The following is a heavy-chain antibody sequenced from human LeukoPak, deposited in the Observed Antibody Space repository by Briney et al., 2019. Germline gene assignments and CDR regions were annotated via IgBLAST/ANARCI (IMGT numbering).Heavy chain of an antibody. CDR1: GGTFSSYA. Sequence: SVKVSCKASGGTFSSYAISWVRQAPGQGLEWMGGIIPIFGTANYAQKFQGRVTITADESTSTAYMELSSLRPEDTAVYYCARLRPQYCSSTSCYIFDYWGQGTLVTVSS. V-gene: IGHV1-69*13. D-gene: IGHD2-2*01. CDR2: IIPIFGTA. J-gene: IGHJ4*02. CDR3: ARLRPQYCSSTSCYIFDY.